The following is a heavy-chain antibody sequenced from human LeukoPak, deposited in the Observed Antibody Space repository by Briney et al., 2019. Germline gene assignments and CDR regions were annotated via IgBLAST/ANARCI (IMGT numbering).Heavy chain of an antibody. V-gene: IGHV5-51*01. J-gene: IGHJ4*02. D-gene: IGHD2-15*01. CDR2: IYPGDSDT. CDR1: GYTFSNYW. Sequence: GESLKISCKGSGYTFSNYWIGWVRQMPGKGLEWMGIIYPGDSDTRYSPPFQGQVTISADKSISTAYLQWNSLKASDTAMYYCARREGGWYLDYWGQGTLVTVSS. CDR3: ARREGGWYLDY.